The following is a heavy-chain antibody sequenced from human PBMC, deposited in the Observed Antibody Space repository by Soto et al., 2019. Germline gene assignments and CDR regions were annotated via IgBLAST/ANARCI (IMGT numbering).Heavy chain of an antibody. D-gene: IGHD6-13*01. CDR1: GFTFSKAW. J-gene: IGHJ4*02. CDR3: TTPRGSSWYYFDY. V-gene: IGHV3-15*07. Sequence: GGSLRLSCAASGFTFSKAWMNWVRQAPGKGLEWVGRIKSKTDGGTTDYAAPVKGRFTISRDDSKNTLYLQMNSLKTEDTAVYYCTTPRGSSWYYFDYWGQGTLVTVSS. CDR2: IKSKTDGGTT.